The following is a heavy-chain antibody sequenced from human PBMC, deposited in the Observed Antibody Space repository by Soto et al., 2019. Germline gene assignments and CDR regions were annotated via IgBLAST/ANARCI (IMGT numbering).Heavy chain of an antibody. CDR3: ASSGGGEDY. V-gene: IGHV4-4*02. D-gene: IGHD3-16*01. J-gene: IGHJ4*02. Sequence: QVQLQESGPGLVKPSGTLSLTCAVSGDSISTNHWWTWVRQPPGKGLEWIGEVYHSGSTNYSPSLKRRVVISVDMSNNLFSLTLPSVPAADTAVYYCASSGGGEDYWGQGTLVTVSS. CDR1: GDSISTNHW. CDR2: VYHSGST.